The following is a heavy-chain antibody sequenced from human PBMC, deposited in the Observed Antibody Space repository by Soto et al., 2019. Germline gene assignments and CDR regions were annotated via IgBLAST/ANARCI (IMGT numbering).Heavy chain of an antibody. CDR1: GYTFTGYA. Sequence: GASGKVSCKASGYTFTGYAMRWGRPAPGQRLEWMGWSNAGNGNTKYSQKFQGRVTITRDTSASTAYMELSSLRSEDTAVYYCARAVAVAADFDYWGQGTLVTVSS. J-gene: IGHJ4*02. CDR2: SNAGNGNT. CDR3: ARAVAVAADFDY. D-gene: IGHD6-19*01. V-gene: IGHV1-3*01.